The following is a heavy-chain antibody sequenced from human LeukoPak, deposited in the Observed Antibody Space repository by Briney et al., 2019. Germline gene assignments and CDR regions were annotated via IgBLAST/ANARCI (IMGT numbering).Heavy chain of an antibody. V-gene: IGHV1-46*01. D-gene: IGHD5-18*01. Sequence: ASVKVSCKASGYRFTSYDMHWVRQAPGQGLEWMGIINPSGGSTSYAQRFQGRVAMTRDTSTTTVYMEVNSLASEDTAVYFCARDGPTATPFDYWGQGTLVTVSS. CDR2: INPSGGST. CDR3: ARDGPTATPFDY. J-gene: IGHJ4*02. CDR1: GYRFTSYD.